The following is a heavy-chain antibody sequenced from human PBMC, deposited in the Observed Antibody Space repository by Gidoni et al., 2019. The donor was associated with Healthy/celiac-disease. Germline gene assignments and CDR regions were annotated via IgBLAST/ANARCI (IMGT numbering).Heavy chain of an antibody. Sequence: EVQLLESGGGLVQPGGSLRLSCAASGFTCSSYAMSWVRQAPGKGLEWVSAISGSGGSTYYADSVKGRFTISRDNSKNTLYLQMNSLRAEDTAVYYCAKDLGYDFWIGYFDYWGQGTLVTVSS. CDR3: AKDLGYDFWIGYFDY. CDR2: ISGSGGST. CDR1: GFTCSSYA. V-gene: IGHV3-23*01. D-gene: IGHD3-3*01. J-gene: IGHJ4*02.